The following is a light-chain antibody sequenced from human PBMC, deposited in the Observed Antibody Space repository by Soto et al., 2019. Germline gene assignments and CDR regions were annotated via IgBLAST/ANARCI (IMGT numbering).Light chain of an antibody. J-gene: IGLJ2*01. CDR2: EVS. CDR3: SSYTSSSTVV. CDR1: SSDVGGYNY. V-gene: IGLV2-14*01. Sequence: QSALTQPASVSGSPGHSITISCTGTSSDVGGYNYVSWYQQHPGKAPKLMISEVSNRPSGVSNRFSGSKSGNTASLTISGLQADDEANYYCSSYTSSSTVVFGGGTQLTVL.